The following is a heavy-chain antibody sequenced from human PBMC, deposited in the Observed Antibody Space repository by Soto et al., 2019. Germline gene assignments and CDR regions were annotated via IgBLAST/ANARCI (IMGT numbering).Heavy chain of an antibody. CDR3: AREQQLVTGPLDY. D-gene: IGHD6-13*01. J-gene: IGHJ4*02. CDR1: GFTFSSYS. Sequence: EVQLVESGGGLVQPGGSLRLSCAASGFTFSSYSMNWVRQAPGKGLEWVSYISSSSSTIYYADSVKGRFTISRDNAKNSLYLQMNSLRAEDTTAYYCAREQQLVTGPLDYWGQGTLVTVSS. V-gene: IGHV3-48*01. CDR2: ISSSSSTI.